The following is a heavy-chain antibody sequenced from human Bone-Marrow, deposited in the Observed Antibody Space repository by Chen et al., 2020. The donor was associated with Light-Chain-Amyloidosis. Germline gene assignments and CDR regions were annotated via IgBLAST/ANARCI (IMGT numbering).Heavy chain of an antibody. CDR1: GFAFRSCA. J-gene: IGHJ3*02. CDR2: MSGSAGNR. CDR3: AKDISYDDILPGYPADAFDI. V-gene: IGHV3-23*04. D-gene: IGHD3-9*01. Sequence: EVQLVESGGGLLQRGGSLRLSCSASGFAFRSCAMSWVRQAPGKGLDWVSTMSGSAGNRYYWDSVKGRLTISRDNSKNALFLQMNSLRAEDTAVYYCAKDISYDDILPGYPADAFDIWGQGTMVTVSS.